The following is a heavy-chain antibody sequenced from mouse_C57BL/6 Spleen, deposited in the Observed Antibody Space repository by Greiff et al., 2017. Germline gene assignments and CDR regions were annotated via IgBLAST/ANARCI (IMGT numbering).Heavy chain of an antibody. CDR2: ISSGGSYT. Sequence: EVKVVESGGDLVKPGGSLKLSCAASGFTFSSYGMSWVRQTPDKRLEWVATISSGGSYTYYPDSVKGRFTISRDNAKNTLYLQMSSLKSEDTAMYYCARRGYGIAWFAYWGQGTLVTVSA. CDR3: ARRGYGIAWFAY. J-gene: IGHJ3*01. CDR1: GFTFSSYG. D-gene: IGHD2-1*01. V-gene: IGHV5-6*02.